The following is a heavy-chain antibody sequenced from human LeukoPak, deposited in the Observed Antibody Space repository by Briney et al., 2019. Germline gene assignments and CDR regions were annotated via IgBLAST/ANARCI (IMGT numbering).Heavy chain of an antibody. V-gene: IGHV3-30*04. CDR3: AKGVCSSTSCYIDY. Sequence: GGSLRLSCAASGFTFSSYAMHWVRQAPGKGLEWVAVISYDGSNKYYADSVKGRFTISRDNSKNTLYLQMNSLRAEDTAVYYCAKGVCSSTSCYIDYWGQGTLVTVSA. J-gene: IGHJ4*02. D-gene: IGHD2-2*02. CDR1: GFTFSSYA. CDR2: ISYDGSNK.